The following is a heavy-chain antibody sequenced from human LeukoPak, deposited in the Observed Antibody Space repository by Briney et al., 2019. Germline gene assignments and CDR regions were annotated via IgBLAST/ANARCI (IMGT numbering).Heavy chain of an antibody. CDR3: ARGRGIYYYYYGMDV. V-gene: IGHV3-48*02. Sequence: PGGSLRLSCAASGFTFSSYSMNWVRQAPGKGLEWVSYISSSSSTIYYADSVKGRFTISRDNAKNSLYLQMNNLRDEDTAVYYCARGRGIYYYYYGMDVWGQGTTVTVSS. CDR2: ISSSSSTI. CDR1: GFTFSSYS. D-gene: IGHD3-10*01. J-gene: IGHJ6*02.